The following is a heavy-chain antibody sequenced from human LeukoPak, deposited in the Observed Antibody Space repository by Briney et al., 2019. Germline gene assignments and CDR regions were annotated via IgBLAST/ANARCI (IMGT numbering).Heavy chain of an antibody. CDR2: INPSGGST. J-gene: IGHJ4*02. CDR3: AIVEMATIIDY. CDR1: GYTFTGYY. D-gene: IGHD5-24*01. V-gene: IGHV1-46*01. Sequence: AASVKVSCKASGYTFTGYYMHWVRQAPGQGLEWMGIINPSGGSTSYAQKFQGRVTMTRDTSTSTVYMELSSLRSEDTAVYYCAIVEMATIIDYWGQGTLVTVSS.